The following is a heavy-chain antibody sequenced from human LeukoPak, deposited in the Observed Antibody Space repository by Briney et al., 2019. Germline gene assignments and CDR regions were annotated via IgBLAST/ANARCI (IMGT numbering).Heavy chain of an antibody. CDR3: ARDRGAVTDVFDY. Sequence: LSLTCAVYGGSFSDYYMSWIRQAPGKGLEWVSYIRSSGTTIHYADSVKGRFTISRDNAKNSLYLQMNSLRAEDTAVYYCARDRGAVTDVFDYWGQGTLVTVSS. J-gene: IGHJ4*02. CDR2: IRSSGTTI. D-gene: IGHD6-19*01. V-gene: IGHV3-11*04. CDR1: GGSFSDYY.